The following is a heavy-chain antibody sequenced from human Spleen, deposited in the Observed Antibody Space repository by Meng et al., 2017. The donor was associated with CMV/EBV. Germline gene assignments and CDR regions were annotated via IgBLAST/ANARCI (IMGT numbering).Heavy chain of an antibody. Sequence: SETLSLTCTVSGASVSSDDYHWSWIRQPPGKELEWIGQIYNTGRDTYNPSLKSRITISADTSKNQFSLKLTSVTAADTAVYFCVAYLVVIGGRGYWGQGTVVTVSS. CDR3: VAYLVVIGGRGY. J-gene: IGHJ4*02. CDR2: IYNTGRD. D-gene: IGHD3-22*01. CDR1: GASVSSDDYH. V-gene: IGHV4-61*08.